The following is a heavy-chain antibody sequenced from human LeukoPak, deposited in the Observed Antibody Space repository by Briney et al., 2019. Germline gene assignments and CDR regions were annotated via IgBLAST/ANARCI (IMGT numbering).Heavy chain of an antibody. D-gene: IGHD6-19*01. CDR3: ARGDTISGCYY. CDR1: GFTFSSYA. J-gene: IGHJ4*02. Sequence: GGSLRLSCAASGFTFSSYAMSWVRQAPGKGLEWVSAISGSGGSTYYADSVKGRFTISRDNSKNTLYLQMNSLRADDTAVYYCARGDTISGCYYWGQGTLVTVSS. CDR2: ISGSGGST. V-gene: IGHV3-23*01.